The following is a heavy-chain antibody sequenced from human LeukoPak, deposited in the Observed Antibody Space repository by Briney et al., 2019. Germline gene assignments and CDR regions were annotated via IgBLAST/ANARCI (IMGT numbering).Heavy chain of an antibody. CDR1: GFTVSSNY. CDR3: AGSIAAAGDY. V-gene: IGHV3-53*01. D-gene: IGHD6-13*01. J-gene: IGHJ4*02. CDR2: IHNSGNT. Sequence: GGSLSLSCAASGFTVSSNYMSWVRQAPGKGLEWVSVIHNSGNTYYADSVKGRFTISRDNSKNTLYLQMNSLRAEDTAVYYCAGSIAAAGDYWGQGTLVTVSS.